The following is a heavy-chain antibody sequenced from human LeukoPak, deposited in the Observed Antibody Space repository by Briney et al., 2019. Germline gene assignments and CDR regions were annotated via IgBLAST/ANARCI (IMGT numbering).Heavy chain of an antibody. CDR2: INQDGSEE. CDR3: VRDGGVSGYDLLDY. D-gene: IGHD5-12*01. CDR1: GFTFSNYW. V-gene: IGHV3-7*01. Sequence: GGSLRLSCAASGFTFSNYWMTCVRRAPGKGLEWVAHINQDGSEEHYMDSVKARFTISRDNSKNSLSLQMNSLRAEDTAVYYCVRDGGVSGYDLLDYWGQGAVVRLL. J-gene: IGHJ4*02.